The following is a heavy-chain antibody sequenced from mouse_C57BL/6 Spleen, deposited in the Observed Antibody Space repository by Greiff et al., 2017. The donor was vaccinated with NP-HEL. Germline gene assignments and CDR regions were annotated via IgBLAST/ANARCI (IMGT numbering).Heavy chain of an antibody. CDR2: LSDGGSYT. CDR3: ARWGALRGFAY. CDR1: GFPFSSYA. J-gene: IGHJ3*01. Sequence: DVMLVESGGGLVKPGGSLKLSCAASGFPFSSYAMSWVRPTPDTRLAWVATLSDGGSYTYYPDNVKGRFTISRANAKNNLYLQMSHLKSEDTAVYYCARWGALRGFAYWGQGTLVTVSA. V-gene: IGHV5-4*03.